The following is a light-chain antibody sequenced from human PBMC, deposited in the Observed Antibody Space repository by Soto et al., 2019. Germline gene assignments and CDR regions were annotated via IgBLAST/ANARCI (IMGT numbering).Light chain of an antibody. CDR3: QQTYHSALT. CDR1: QSISNY. V-gene: IGKV1-39*01. CDR2: AAS. J-gene: IGKJ4*01. Sequence: DIQMTQSPSSLSASVGDRVTITCRASQSISNYLNWYQQKPGKAPNLLIYAASSLQTGVPSRFSGSGSGTDFTLTISSLQPEDFATYYCQQTYHSALTFGGGTKVEI.